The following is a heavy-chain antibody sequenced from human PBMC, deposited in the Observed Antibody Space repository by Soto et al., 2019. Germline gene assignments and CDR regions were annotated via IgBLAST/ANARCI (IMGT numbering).Heavy chain of an antibody. CDR3: ATAPEWLLSLL. CDR1: AYTLTELS. CDR2: FDPEDGET. D-gene: IGHD5-12*01. Sequence: ASMNRSCKVSAYTLTELSMHWVRQAPGKGLEWMGGFDPEDGETIYAQKFQGRVTMTEDTSTDTAYMELSSLRSEDTAVYYCATAPEWLLSLLWGQGTLVTVSS. J-gene: IGHJ1*01. V-gene: IGHV1-24*01.